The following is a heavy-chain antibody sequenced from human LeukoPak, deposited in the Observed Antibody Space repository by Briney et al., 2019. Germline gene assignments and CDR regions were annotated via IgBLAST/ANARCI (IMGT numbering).Heavy chain of an antibody. J-gene: IGHJ4*02. D-gene: IGHD6-19*01. CDR1: GFTFSSYA. Sequence: PGRSLRLSCAASGFTFSSYAMSWVRQAPGKGLEWVSAISGSGGSTYYADSVKGRFTISRDNSKNTLYLQMNSLRAEDTAVYYCATYYSSGLSGFDYWGQGTLVTVSS. CDR3: ATYYSSGLSGFDY. V-gene: IGHV3-23*01. CDR2: ISGSGGST.